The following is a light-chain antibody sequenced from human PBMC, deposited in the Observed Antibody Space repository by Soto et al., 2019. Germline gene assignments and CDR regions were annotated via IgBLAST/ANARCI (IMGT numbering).Light chain of an antibody. J-gene: IGKJ1*01. CDR2: DAS. CDR3: QQRSNWT. V-gene: IGKV3-11*01. CDR1: QSVSSY. Sequence: EIVLTQSPATLSLSPGERATLSCRASQSVSSYLAWYQQKPGQAPRLLIYDASNSATGIPARFSGSGSGTDFTLTISSLEPEEFAVYYCQQRSNWTFGQGTKVEI.